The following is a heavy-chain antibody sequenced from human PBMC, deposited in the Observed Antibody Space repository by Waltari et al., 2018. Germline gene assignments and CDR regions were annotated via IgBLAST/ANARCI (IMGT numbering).Heavy chain of an antibody. J-gene: IGHJ6*03. CDR2: ISSSSSYI. Sequence: EVQLVESGGGLVKPGGSLRLSCAASGFTFSSYSMNWVRKAPGKGLEWVSSISSSSSYIYYADSVKGRFTISRDNAKNSLYLQMNSLRAEDTAVYYCARDGSSSWPWGYYYYMDVWGKGTTVTISS. D-gene: IGHD6-13*01. CDR3: ARDGSSSWPWGYYYYMDV. V-gene: IGHV3-21*01. CDR1: GFTFSSYS.